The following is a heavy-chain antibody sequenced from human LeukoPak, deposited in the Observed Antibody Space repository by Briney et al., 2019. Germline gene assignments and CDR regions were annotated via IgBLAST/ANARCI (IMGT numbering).Heavy chain of an antibody. J-gene: IGHJ6*03. V-gene: IGHV4-39*07. CDR1: GGSISSSSYY. CDR2: IYYSGST. D-gene: IGHD2-8*01. Sequence: SETLSLTCTVSGGSISSSSYYWGWIRQPPGKGLEWIGSIYYSGSTYYNPSLKSRVTISVDTSKNQFSLKLSSVTAADTAIYYCARDNVPGYMDVWGKGTTVTVSS. CDR3: ARDNVPGYMDV.